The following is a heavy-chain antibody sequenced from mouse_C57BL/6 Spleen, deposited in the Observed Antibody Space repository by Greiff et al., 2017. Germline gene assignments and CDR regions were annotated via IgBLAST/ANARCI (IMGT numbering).Heavy chain of an antibody. CDR2: IYPGDGDT. CDR1: GYAFSSSW. V-gene: IGHV1-82*01. Sequence: QVQLQQSGPELVKPGASVKISCKASGYAFSSSWMNWVKQRPGKGLEWIGRIYPGDGDTNYNGKFKGKATLTADKSSSTADMQLSSLTSEDSAVYMSATGTGYLDVWGKGTTVTVSS. J-gene: IGHJ1*03. CDR3: ATGTGYLDV. D-gene: IGHD4-1*01.